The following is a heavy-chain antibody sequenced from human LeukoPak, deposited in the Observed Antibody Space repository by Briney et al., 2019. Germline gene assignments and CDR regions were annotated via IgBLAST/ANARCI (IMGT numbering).Heavy chain of an antibody. J-gene: IGHJ6*02. CDR3: ARALFAGAFYGMDV. V-gene: IGHV3-33*01. CDR1: GFTFSTYG. Sequence: QPGGSLRLSCAASGFTFSTYGMHWVRQATGKGLEWVAIIWNDGSNKYYADSVKGRFTISRDNSKNTLYLQVNSLRAEDTAVYYCARALFAGAFYGMDVWGQGTTVTVSS. CDR2: IWNDGSNK. D-gene: IGHD3-10*01.